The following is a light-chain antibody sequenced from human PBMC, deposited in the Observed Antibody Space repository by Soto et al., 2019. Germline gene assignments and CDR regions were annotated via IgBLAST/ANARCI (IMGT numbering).Light chain of an antibody. CDR1: HSISSW. Sequence: DIQMTQSPSTLSASVGDRVTITCRASHSISSWLAWYQQKPGKAPKLLIYKASSLESGVPSRFSGSGSGTEFTLTISSLQPDDFATSYCQQYNSYSGTFGQGTKVEIK. CDR3: QQYNSYSGT. J-gene: IGKJ1*01. CDR2: KAS. V-gene: IGKV1-5*03.